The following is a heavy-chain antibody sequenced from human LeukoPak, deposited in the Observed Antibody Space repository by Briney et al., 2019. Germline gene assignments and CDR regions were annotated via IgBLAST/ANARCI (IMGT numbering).Heavy chain of an antibody. CDR3: ARDEYGSGVYWFDP. D-gene: IGHD3-10*01. V-gene: IGHV3-21*01. CDR1: GFTFSSYS. CDR2: ISRSSSFI. Sequence: GGSLRLSCAASGFTFSSYSMNWVRQAPGKGLEWVSSISRSSSFIYYADSVRGRFTISRDNAKNSLYLQMNSLRAEDTAVYYCARDEYGSGVYWFDPWGQGTLVTVSS. J-gene: IGHJ5*02.